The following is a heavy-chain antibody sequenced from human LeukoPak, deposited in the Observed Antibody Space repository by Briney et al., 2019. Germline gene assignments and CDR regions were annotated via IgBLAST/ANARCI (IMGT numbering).Heavy chain of an antibody. D-gene: IGHD3-10*01. V-gene: IGHV3-33*01. CDR1: GFTFSSSG. CDR3: ASAPYDSGTFLDY. J-gene: IGHJ4*02. CDR2: IWYDGSDK. Sequence: PGRSLRLSCAASGFTFSSSGMHWVRQAPGKGLEWVAVIWYDGSDKYSADSVKGRFTISRDNSKNTLYLQMNSLRAEDTAVYYCASAPYDSGTFLDYWGQGTLVTVSS.